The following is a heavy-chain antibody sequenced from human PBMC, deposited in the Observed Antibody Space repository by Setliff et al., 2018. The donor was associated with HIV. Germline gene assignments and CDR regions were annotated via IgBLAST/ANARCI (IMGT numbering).Heavy chain of an antibody. CDR1: GYTFTGYY. V-gene: IGHV1-2*02. CDR2: INPNSGGT. CDR3: ARENTYDSSGWGAFDI. D-gene: IGHD3-22*01. Sequence: ASVKVSCKASGYTFTGYYMHWVRQAPGQGLEWMGWINPNSGGTTYAQKFQGRVTMTRDTSTSTAYMELRSLRSDDTAVYYCARENTYDSSGWGAFDIWGPGTMVTVSS. J-gene: IGHJ3*02.